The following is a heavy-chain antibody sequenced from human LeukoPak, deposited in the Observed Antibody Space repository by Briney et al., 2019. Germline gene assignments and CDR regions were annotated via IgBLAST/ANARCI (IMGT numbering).Heavy chain of an antibody. CDR2: ISSSSSYI. CDR1: GFTFSSYS. V-gene: IGHV3-21*01. Sequence: GGSLRLSCAASGFTFSSYSMNWVRQAPGKGLEWVSSISSSSSYIYYADSVKGRFTISRDNAKNSLYLQMNSLRAEDTAVYYCARVGRDDYNTPPSPPKHFDYWGQGTLVTVSS. D-gene: IGHD5-24*01. CDR3: ARVGRDDYNTPPSPPKHFDY. J-gene: IGHJ4*02.